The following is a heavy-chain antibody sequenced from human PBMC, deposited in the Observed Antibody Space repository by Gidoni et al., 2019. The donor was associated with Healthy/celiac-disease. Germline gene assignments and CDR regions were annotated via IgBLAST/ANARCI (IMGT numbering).Heavy chain of an antibody. CDR2: INSISSTI. CDR1: GVTFSRYS. D-gene: IGHD6-19*01. Sequence: DVQLVEPGGGLVQPGGYLRLCCAASGVTFSRYSMNWVRRAPGKRLDVVSYINSISSTIYYADSVKGRFTISRDNAKTSLYLQMNSLRAEDTAVDYCARDNLWPGPWLVPYYWGQGTLVTVSS. J-gene: IGHJ4*02. CDR3: ARDNLWPGPWLVPYY. V-gene: IGHV3-48*01.